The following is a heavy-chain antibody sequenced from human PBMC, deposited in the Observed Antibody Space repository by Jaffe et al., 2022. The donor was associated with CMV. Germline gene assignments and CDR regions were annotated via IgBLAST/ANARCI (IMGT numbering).Heavy chain of an antibody. Sequence: EVQLVESGGGLVQPGGSLRLSCAASGFTFSSYEMNWVRQAPGKGLEWVSYISSSGSTIYYADSVKGRFTISRDNAKNSLYLQMNSLRAEDTAVYYCATELTSITIFVGGVDYWGQGTLVTVSS. J-gene: IGHJ4*02. D-gene: IGHD3-3*01. V-gene: IGHV3-48*03. CDR1: GFTFSSYE. CDR2: ISSSGSTI. CDR3: ATELTSITIFVGGVDY.